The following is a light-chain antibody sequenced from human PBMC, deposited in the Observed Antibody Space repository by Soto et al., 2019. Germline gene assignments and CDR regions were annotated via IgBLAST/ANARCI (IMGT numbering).Light chain of an antibody. Sequence: IVLTQSPDPLSLSPGERATLSCRASQSVSTYLAWYQQKPGQAPRLLIYDASNRATGIPARFSGSGSGTDFTLTISSLEPEDFAVYYCQQRSNWPITVGQGTRLEIK. CDR3: QQRSNWPIT. J-gene: IGKJ5*01. V-gene: IGKV3-11*01. CDR2: DAS. CDR1: QSVSTY.